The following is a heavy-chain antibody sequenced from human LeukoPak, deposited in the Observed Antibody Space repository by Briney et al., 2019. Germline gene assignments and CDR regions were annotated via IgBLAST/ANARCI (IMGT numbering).Heavy chain of an antibody. J-gene: IGHJ4*02. CDR2: ISGSGSST. V-gene: IGHV3-23*01. Sequence: GGSLRLSCAASGFTFSSYVMSWVRKAPGKGLEWVSAISGSGSSTYYADSVQGRFTVSRDNSKNTLYLQMNSLRAEDTAVYYCAKEGSSSWSPLNFDYWGRGTLVTVSS. CDR3: AKEGSSSWSPLNFDY. D-gene: IGHD6-13*01. CDR1: GFTFSSYV.